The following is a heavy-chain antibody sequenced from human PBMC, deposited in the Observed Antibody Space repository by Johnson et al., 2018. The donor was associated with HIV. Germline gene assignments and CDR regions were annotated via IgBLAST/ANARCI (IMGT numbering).Heavy chain of an antibody. CDR1: GFTFSSYD. V-gene: IGHV3-13*01. CDR3: VKDEAQTLESAGRDAFEF. D-gene: IGHD6-13*01. CDR2: IGTACDT. J-gene: IGHJ3*01. Sequence: VQLVESGGGLVQPGGSLRLSCAASGFTFSSYDMHWVRQATGKGLEWVSAIGTACDTYYPGSVKGRFTISRENAKNTLHLLMDRLRPEDTAVYYCVKDEAQTLESAGRDAFEFWGRGTAVTV.